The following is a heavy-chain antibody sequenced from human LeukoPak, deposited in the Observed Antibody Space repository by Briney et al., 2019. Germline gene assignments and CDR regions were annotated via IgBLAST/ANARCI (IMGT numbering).Heavy chain of an antibody. V-gene: IGHV4-30-4*08. D-gene: IGHD3-3*01. CDR3: ARGDFWSGYPSAVSNWFDP. Sequence: SETLSLTCTVSGGSISSGDYYWSWIRQPPGKGLEWIGYIYYSGSTYYNPSLKSRVTISVDTSKNQFSLKLSSVTAADTAVYYCARGDFWSGYPSAVSNWFDPWGQGTLVTVSP. CDR1: GGSISSGDYY. J-gene: IGHJ5*02. CDR2: IYYSGST.